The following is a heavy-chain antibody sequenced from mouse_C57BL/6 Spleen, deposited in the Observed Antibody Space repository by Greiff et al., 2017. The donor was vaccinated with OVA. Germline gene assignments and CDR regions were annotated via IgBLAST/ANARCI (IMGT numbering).Heavy chain of an antibody. CDR2: IDPSDSYT. CDR3: ARKGAMDY. CDR1: GYTFTSYW. J-gene: IGHJ4*01. V-gene: IGHV1-50*01. Sequence: QVQLQQPGAELVKPGASVKLSCKASGYTFTSYWMQWVKQRPGQGLEWIGEIDPSDSYTNYNQKFKGQATLTADTSSSTAYLQLSSLTSEDSAVYYCARKGAMDYWGKGTSVTVSS.